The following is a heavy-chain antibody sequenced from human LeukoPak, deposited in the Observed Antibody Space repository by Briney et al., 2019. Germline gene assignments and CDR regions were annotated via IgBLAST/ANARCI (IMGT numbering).Heavy chain of an antibody. CDR2: ISSSSSYI. CDR1: GFTFSSYS. Sequence: PGGSLRLSCAASGFTFSSYSMNWVRQAPGKGLEGVSSISSSSSYIYYADSVKGRFTISRDNAKNSLYLQMNSLRAEDTAVYYCASQTMVRGVPPTHYYYYGMDVWGKGTAVTVSS. CDR3: ASQTMVRGVPPTHYYYYGMDV. D-gene: IGHD3-10*01. J-gene: IGHJ6*04. V-gene: IGHV3-21*01.